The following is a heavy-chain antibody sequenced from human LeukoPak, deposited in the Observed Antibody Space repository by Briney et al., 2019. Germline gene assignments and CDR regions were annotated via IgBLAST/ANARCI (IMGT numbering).Heavy chain of an antibody. J-gene: IGHJ4*02. V-gene: IGHV3-23*01. CDR2: IGGSGDKT. CDR1: GFTFNRNA. D-gene: IGHD6-19*01. Sequence: GGSLRLSCAASGFTFNRNAISWVRQAPGKGLSGASPIGGSGDKTFYADSVKGRFTISRDNSKNMLHLQMSSLTGEDTALYYCVRRGDASSGWGDHDYWGQGALVTVSS. CDR3: VRRGDASSGWGDHDY.